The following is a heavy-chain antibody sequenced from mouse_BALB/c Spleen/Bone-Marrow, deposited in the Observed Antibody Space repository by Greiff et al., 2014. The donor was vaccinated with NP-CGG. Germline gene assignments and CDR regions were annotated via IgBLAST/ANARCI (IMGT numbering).Heavy chain of an antibody. V-gene: IGHV1S137*01. Sequence: VMLVESGAELVRPGVSVKISCKGSGYTFTDFAIHWVKQSHTKSLEWIGVISPYYVDGGYNQKFKGKATMTIDRSSSTAYMELARPTPEDSAIYYCARGGASGLYYYAVDYWGQGTSVTVSS. CDR3: ARGGASGLYYYAVDY. D-gene: IGHD3-1*01. CDR1: GYTFTDFA. CDR2: ISPYYVDG. J-gene: IGHJ4*01.